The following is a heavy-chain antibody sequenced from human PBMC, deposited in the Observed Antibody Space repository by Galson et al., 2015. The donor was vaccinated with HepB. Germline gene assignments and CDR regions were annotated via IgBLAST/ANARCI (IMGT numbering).Heavy chain of an antibody. CDR3: ARVAGVQWEPPENY. D-gene: IGHD1-26*01. CDR1: GYTFTNYA. Sequence: SVKVSCKASGYTFTNYAMHWVRQTPGQRLEWMGWINAGNGNTKYSQDFQGRVTITRDTSASTAYMELSSLRSEDTAMYYCARVAGVQWEPPENYWGQGTLVTVSS. CDR2: INAGNGNT. V-gene: IGHV1-3*01. J-gene: IGHJ4*02.